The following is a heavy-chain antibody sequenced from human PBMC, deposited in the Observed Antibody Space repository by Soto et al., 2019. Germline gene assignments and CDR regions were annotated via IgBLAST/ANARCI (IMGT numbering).Heavy chain of an antibody. CDR1: GYTFTSYG. J-gene: IGHJ5*02. V-gene: IGHV1-18*01. CDR2: ISAYNGNT. Sequence: ASVKVSCKASGYTFTSYGISWVRQAPGQGLEWMGWISAYNGNTNYAQKLQGRVTMTTDTSTSTAYMELRSLRSGDTAVYYCARDHSVLGYCSGGSCYPLGNWFDPWGQGTLVTVSS. CDR3: ARDHSVLGYCSGGSCYPLGNWFDP. D-gene: IGHD2-15*01.